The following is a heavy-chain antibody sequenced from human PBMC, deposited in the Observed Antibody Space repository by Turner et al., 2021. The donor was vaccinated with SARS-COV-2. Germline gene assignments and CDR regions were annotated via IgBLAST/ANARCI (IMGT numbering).Heavy chain of an antibody. CDR1: GGSISNYY. CDR3: ARGSSVGAPLDWFCP. Sequence: QVQLQESGPGLVKPSETLSLTCTVSGGSISNYYWNWIRQPPGKGLEWIGYINYKGRTNYKSSLKSRVTVSVDSEIEFSLKLISVTAADTAVYYCARGSSVGAPLDWFCPWGQGLLVTVSP. D-gene: IGHD2-2*01. J-gene: IGHJ5*02. V-gene: IGHV4-59*01. CDR2: INYKGRT.